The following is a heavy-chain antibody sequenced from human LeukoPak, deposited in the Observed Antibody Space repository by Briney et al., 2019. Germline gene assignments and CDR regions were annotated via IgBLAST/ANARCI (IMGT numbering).Heavy chain of an antibody. CDR3: ARGLPMIVESPLGGLPVHD. D-gene: IGHD3-22*01. CDR1: GGSMTSGSYY. Sequence: SETLSLTCTVSGGSMTSGSYYWSWIRKPAGKGLEWIGCVYTSGNTEYTPSLKSRVIISIDTSKNQFSPKLTSVTAADTAVYYCARGLPMIVESPLGGLPVHDWGQGTLVTVSS. CDR2: VYTSGNT. J-gene: IGHJ4*02. V-gene: IGHV4-61*02.